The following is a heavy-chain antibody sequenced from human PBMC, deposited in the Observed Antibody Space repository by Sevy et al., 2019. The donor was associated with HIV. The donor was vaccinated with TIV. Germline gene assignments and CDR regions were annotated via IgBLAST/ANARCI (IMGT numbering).Heavy chain of an antibody. CDR2: ISSSGLTI. D-gene: IGHD4-4*01. Sequence: GGSLRLSCAASGFTFSDYYMTWIRRAPGKGLEWVSYISSSGLTIYNADSVKGRFTISRDNAKNSLYLQMHSLRAEDTAVYYCARDSRDFSKGDNFYYGMDVWGQGTTVTVSS. CDR3: ARDSRDFSKGDNFYYGMDV. V-gene: IGHV3-11*01. CDR1: GFTFSDYY. J-gene: IGHJ6*02.